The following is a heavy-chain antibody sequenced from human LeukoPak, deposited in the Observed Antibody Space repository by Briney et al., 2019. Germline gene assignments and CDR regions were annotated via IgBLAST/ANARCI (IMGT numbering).Heavy chain of an antibody. Sequence: GGSLRLSCAASGFTFSSYGMHWVRQAPGKGLEWVAVIWYDGSNKYYADSVKGRFTISRDNSKNTLYLRMNSLRAEDTAVYYCARSSRDGYLDYWGQGTLSPSPQ. CDR1: GFTFSSYG. D-gene: IGHD5-24*01. V-gene: IGHV3-33*01. CDR3: ARSSRDGYLDY. CDR2: IWYDGSNK. J-gene: IGHJ4*02.